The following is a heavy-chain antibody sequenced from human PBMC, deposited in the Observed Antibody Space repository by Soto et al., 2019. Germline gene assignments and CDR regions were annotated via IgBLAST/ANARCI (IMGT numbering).Heavy chain of an antibody. CDR2: IIPIFGTA. J-gene: IGHJ6*02. Sequence: ASVKVSCKASGGTFSSYAISWVRQAPGQGLEWMGGIIPIFGTANYAQKFQGRVTITADESTSTAYMELSSLRSEDTAVYYCARARTVARYYYCYYGMDVWGQGTTVTVSS. V-gene: IGHV1-69*13. CDR1: GGTFSSYA. D-gene: IGHD2-15*01. CDR3: ARARTVARYYYCYYGMDV.